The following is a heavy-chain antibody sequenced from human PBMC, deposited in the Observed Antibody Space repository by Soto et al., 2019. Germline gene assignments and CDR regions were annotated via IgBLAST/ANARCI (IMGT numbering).Heavy chain of an antibody. D-gene: IGHD6-13*01. Sequence: QLQLQESGPGLVKPSETLSLTCTVSGGSITSSFYWGWIRQPPGKGLEWIGSIYATGNTYYNPSLTGRVTVSPDTSKNQFSLNLISVTAADTAVYYCRSSSRYSTDVWGQGATVTVSS. CDR1: GGSITSSFY. V-gene: IGHV4-39*01. J-gene: IGHJ6*02. CDR2: IYATGNT. CDR3: RSSSRYSTDV.